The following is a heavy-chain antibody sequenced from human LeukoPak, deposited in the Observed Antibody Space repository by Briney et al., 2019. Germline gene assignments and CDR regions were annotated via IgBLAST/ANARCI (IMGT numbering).Heavy chain of an antibody. J-gene: IGHJ4*02. V-gene: IGHV3-53*01. D-gene: IGHD4-17*01. Sequence: PGGSLRLSCTVSGFTVSSNSMSWVRQAPGKGLEWVSFIYSDNTHYSDSVKGRVSISRDNSKNTQYLQMNSLRAEDTAVYYCARRAGAYSHPYDFWGQGTLVTVSS. CDR2: IYSDNT. CDR1: GFTVSSNS. CDR3: ARRAGAYSHPYDF.